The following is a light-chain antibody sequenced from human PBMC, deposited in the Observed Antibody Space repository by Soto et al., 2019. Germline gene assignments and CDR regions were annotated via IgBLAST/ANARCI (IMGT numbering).Light chain of an antibody. CDR3: SSYTSSRTVV. Sequence: QSVLTQPASVSGSPGQSITISCTGTSSDVGGYNYVSWYQQHPGKAPKLMIYDVSNRPSGVSNRFSGSKSGNTASLTISGLQAEDEADYYCSSYTSSRTVVFGGGTEVTVL. CDR1: SSDVGGYNY. J-gene: IGLJ2*01. CDR2: DVS. V-gene: IGLV2-14*01.